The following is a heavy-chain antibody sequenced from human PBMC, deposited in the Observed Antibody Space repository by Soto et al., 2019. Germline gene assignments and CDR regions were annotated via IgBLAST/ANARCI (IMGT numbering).Heavy chain of an antibody. D-gene: IGHD3-10*01. V-gene: IGHV3-7*05. J-gene: IGHJ4*02. CDR2: IKEDGSEG. CDR1: GLTFSNYW. CDR3: ARAGSENDY. Sequence: EVQLVESGGGLAQPGGSLRLPCAAPGLTFSNYWLSWVRQAPGKGLEWVATIKEDGSEGNYVDSVKGRFIISRDNAKNSLYLQLNSLRAEDTAVYYCARAGSENDYWGQGTLVTVSS.